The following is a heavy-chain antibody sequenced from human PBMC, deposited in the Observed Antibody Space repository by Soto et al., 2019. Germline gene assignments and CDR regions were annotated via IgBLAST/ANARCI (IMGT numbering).Heavy chain of an antibody. CDR2: IWYDGSNK. D-gene: IGHD3-3*01. V-gene: IGHV3-33*01. J-gene: IGHJ6*02. Sequence: QVQLVESGGGVVQPGRSLRLSCAASGFTFSSYGMHWVRQAPGKGLEWVAVIWYDGSNKYYADSVKGRFTISRDNSKNPLYLQMNSLRAEDTAVYYCARDQLRFPAEDVWGQGTTVTVSS. CDR1: GFTFSSYG. CDR3: ARDQLRFPAEDV.